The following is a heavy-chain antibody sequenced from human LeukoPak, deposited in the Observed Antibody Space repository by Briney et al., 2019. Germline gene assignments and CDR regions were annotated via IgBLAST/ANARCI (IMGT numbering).Heavy chain of an antibody. Sequence: GGSLRLSCSASGFTFSRYPMHWVRQAPGKGLEYVSAISGNGGSTYYADSVKGRFTISRDNSKNALYLQMSSLRTEDTAIYYCVKAQYDFWSGLDYWGQGTLVTVSS. J-gene: IGHJ4*02. CDR1: GFTFSRYP. V-gene: IGHV3-64D*09. D-gene: IGHD3-3*01. CDR3: VKAQYDFWSGLDY. CDR2: ISGNGGST.